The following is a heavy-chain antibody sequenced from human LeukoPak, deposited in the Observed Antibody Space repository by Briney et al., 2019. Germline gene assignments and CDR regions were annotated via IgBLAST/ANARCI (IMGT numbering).Heavy chain of an antibody. CDR1: GASIRSYS. Sequence: PSETLSLTCSVSGASIRSYSWSWLRQPAGKGLEWIGRINTSASTEYNPFLKSRVTMSVDTSKNQFSLKLNSVTAADTAVYFCARDDNSEYSDDAFDIWGQGTLVTVSS. D-gene: IGHD1-26*01. CDR2: INTSAST. CDR3: ARDDNSEYSDDAFDI. J-gene: IGHJ3*02. V-gene: IGHV4-4*07.